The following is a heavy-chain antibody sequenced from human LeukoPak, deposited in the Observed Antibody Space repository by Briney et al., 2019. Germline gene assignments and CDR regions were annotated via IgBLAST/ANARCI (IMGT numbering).Heavy chain of an antibody. CDR1: GGSISSYY. V-gene: IGHV4-59*01. D-gene: IGHD3-22*01. CDR2: IYYSGST. Sequence: PSETLSLTCTVSGGSISSYYWSWIRQPPGKGLEWIGYIYYSGSTNYNPSLKSRVTISVDTSKNQFSLKLSSVTAADTAVYYCARDRRTYYYDSSGYYYPFDPWGQGTLVTVSS. CDR3: ARDRRTYYYDSSGYYYPFDP. J-gene: IGHJ5*02.